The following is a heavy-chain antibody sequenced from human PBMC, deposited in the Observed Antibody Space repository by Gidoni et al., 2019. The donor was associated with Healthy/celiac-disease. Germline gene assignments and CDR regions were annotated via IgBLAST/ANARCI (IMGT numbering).Heavy chain of an antibody. Sequence: QLQLQESGSGLVKPSQTLSLTCAVSGGSISSGGYSWSWIRQPPGKGLEWIGYIYHSGSTYYHPSLKSRVTISVDRSKNQFSLKLSSVTAADTAVYYCARGPLIMVRGVPFDYWGQGTLVTVSS. CDR1: GGSISSGGYS. CDR3: ARGPLIMVRGVPFDY. CDR2: IYHSGST. D-gene: IGHD3-10*01. V-gene: IGHV4-30-2*01. J-gene: IGHJ4*02.